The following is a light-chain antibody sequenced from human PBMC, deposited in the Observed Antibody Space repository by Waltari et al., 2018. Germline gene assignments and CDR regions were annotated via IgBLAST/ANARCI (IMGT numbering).Light chain of an antibody. CDR2: WAS. CDR3: QQYYNPPLT. Sequence: DIVMTQSPDSLAVSLGERATFNCKSSQNVLFTSNDKNYLAWYQQKAGQPPKLLIYWASTRKSGVPDRFSGSGSGTDFTLTISSLQAEDVAVYYCQQYYNPPLTFGGGTKVEIK. CDR1: QNVLFTSNDKNY. V-gene: IGKV4-1*01. J-gene: IGKJ4*01.